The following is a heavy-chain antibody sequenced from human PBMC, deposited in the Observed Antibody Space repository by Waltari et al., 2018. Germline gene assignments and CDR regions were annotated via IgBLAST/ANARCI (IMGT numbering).Heavy chain of an antibody. Sequence: QVQLVESGGGVVQPGRSLRLSCEASGFTFSSYGMHWVRQAPGKGLEWVAVIWYDGSNKYYADSVKGRFTISRDNSKNTLYLQMNSLRAEDTAMYYCAKGGPRIGHDAFDIWGQGTMVTVSS. J-gene: IGHJ3*02. V-gene: IGHV3-30*18. CDR3: AKGGPRIGHDAFDI. CDR2: IWYDGSNK. D-gene: IGHD3-10*01. CDR1: GFTFSSYG.